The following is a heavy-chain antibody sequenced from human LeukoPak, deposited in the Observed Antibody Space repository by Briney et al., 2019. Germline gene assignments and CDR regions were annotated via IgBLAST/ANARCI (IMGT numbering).Heavy chain of an antibody. CDR2: IYHSGST. CDR3: ARGGSGSYYNADAFDI. Sequence: SETLSLTCTVSGGSISSSDYFWGWIRQPPGKGLEWIGEIYHSGSTNYNPSLKSRVTISVDKSKNQFSLKLSSVTAADTAVYYCARGGSGSYYNADAFDIWGQGTMVTVSS. D-gene: IGHD3-10*01. V-gene: IGHV4-39*07. CDR1: GGSISSSDYF. J-gene: IGHJ3*02.